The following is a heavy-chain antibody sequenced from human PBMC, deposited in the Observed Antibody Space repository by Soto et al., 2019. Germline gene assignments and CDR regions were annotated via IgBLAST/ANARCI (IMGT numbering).Heavy chain of an antibody. Sequence: GGSLRLSCAASGFTFSSYAMTWVRQAAGKGLEWVSGLYGSGDITFYADSVRGRFTVSRDNSKNTLSLQMNSLRAEDTAVYYCVRKNVNNGFYDYWGQGTLVTVSS. CDR3: VRKNVNNGFYDY. V-gene: IGHV3-23*01. D-gene: IGHD2-8*01. J-gene: IGHJ4*02. CDR1: GFTFSSYA. CDR2: LYGSGDIT.